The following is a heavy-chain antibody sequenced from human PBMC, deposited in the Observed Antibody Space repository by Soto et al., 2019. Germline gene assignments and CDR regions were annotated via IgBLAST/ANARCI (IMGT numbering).Heavy chain of an antibody. V-gene: IGHV1-69*06. CDR1: GGTFRSYA. J-gene: IGHJ6*02. CDR3: ARKGRATVAANYYGMDV. CDR2: IITIFSTA. D-gene: IGHD2-15*01. Sequence: SVKVSCKPSGGTFRSYAISWGGQAPGQGLASMCWIITIFSTANYAQKFQGRVTITADKSTSTAYMELSSLRSEDTAVYYCARKGRATVAANYYGMDVWGQGTTVTVSS.